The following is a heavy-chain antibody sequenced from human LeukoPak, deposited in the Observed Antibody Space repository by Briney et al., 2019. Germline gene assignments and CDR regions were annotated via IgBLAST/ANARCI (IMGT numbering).Heavy chain of an antibody. CDR1: GFTFSSYS. D-gene: IGHD4-11*01. Sequence: GGSLRLSCAASGFTFSSYSMNWVRQAPGKGLEWVSSISSSSSYIYYADSVKGRFTISRDNAKNSLYLQMNSLRAEDTAVYYCARARHDYSNDWFDPWGQGTLVTVSS. J-gene: IGHJ5*02. V-gene: IGHV3-21*04. CDR2: ISSSSSYI. CDR3: ARARHDYSNDWFDP.